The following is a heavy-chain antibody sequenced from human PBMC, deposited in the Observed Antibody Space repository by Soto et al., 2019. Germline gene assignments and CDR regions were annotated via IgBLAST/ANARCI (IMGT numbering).Heavy chain of an antibody. D-gene: IGHD4-17*01. V-gene: IGHV3-30-3*01. CDR1: GFTFSSYA. CDR3: ARNSLDYGDYPYNWFDP. Sequence: QVQLVESGGGVVQPGRSLRLSCAASGFTFSSYAMHWVRQAPGKGLEWVAVISYDRSNRYYADSVKGRFTISRDNSKNTLYLQMSSLRAEDTAVYYCARNSLDYGDYPYNWFDPWGQGTLVTVSS. J-gene: IGHJ5*02. CDR2: ISYDRSNR.